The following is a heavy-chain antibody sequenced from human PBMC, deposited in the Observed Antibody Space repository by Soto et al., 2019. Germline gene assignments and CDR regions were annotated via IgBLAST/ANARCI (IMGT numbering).Heavy chain of an antibody. J-gene: IGHJ6*01. CDR1: GFTFSSHW. V-gene: IGHV3-74*01. CDR2: INSDGSST. Sequence: GGSLRLSSAASGFTFSSHWMHRVRQAPGKGLVWVSRINSDGSSTGYADSVKGRFTISRDNAKNTLYLQMNSLRAEDTAVYYSARVAGVCSASSCALYGMDAW. CDR3: ARVAGVCSASSCALYGMDA. D-gene: IGHD3-10*01.